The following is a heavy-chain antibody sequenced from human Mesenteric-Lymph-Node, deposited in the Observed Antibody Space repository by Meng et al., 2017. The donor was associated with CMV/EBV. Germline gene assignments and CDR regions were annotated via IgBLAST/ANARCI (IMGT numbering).Heavy chain of an antibody. D-gene: IGHD4-11*01. CDR2: IIPILGIA. V-gene: IGHV1-69*10. Sequence: SVKVSCKASGGTFSSYAISWVRQAPGQGLEWMGGIIPILGIANYAQKFQGRVTITTDESTSTAYMELSSLRSEDTAVYYCARASTVPYYYYGMDVWGQGTTVTVSS. CDR1: GGTFSSYA. J-gene: IGHJ6*02. CDR3: ARASTVPYYYYGMDV.